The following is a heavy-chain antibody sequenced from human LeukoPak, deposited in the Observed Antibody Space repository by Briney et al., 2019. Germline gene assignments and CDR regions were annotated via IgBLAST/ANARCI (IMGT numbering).Heavy chain of an antibody. Sequence: GESLKISCKGSGYSFTSYWIGWVRQMPGKGLEWMGIIYPGDSETGYSPSFQGQVTISADKSISTAYLQWSSLKASDTAVYYCARRVHRGGSYSSHSDYWGQRTLVTVSS. CDR3: ARRVHRGGSYSSHSDY. D-gene: IGHD1-26*01. J-gene: IGHJ4*02. CDR1: GYSFTSYW. V-gene: IGHV5-51*01. CDR2: IYPGDSET.